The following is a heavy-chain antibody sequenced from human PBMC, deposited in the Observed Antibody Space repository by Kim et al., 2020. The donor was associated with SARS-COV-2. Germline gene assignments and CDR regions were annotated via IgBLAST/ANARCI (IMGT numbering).Heavy chain of an antibody. CDR3: AKDPAIGFGELSPTYYFDY. Sequence: GGSLRLSCAASGFTFSSYAMSWVRQAPGKGLEWVSAISGSGGSTYYADSVKGRFTISRDNSKNTLYLQMNSLRAEDTAVYYCAKDPAIGFGELSPTYYFDYWGQGTLVTVSS. J-gene: IGHJ4*02. V-gene: IGHV3-23*01. CDR2: ISGSGGST. CDR1: GFTFSSYA. D-gene: IGHD3-10*01.